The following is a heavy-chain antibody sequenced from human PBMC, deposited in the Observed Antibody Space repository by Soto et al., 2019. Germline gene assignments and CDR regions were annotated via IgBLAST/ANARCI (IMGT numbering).Heavy chain of an antibody. Sequence: PGGSLRLSCAASGFTFSSYSMNWIRQAPGKGLQWVSYISDSSTTIYYADSVKGRFTISRDNAKNSLYLQMNTVRAEDTAVYYCARVIESSGYSSGSPFQLWGQGTLVTVSS. CDR3: ARVIESSGYSSGSPFQL. D-gene: IGHD6-19*01. CDR1: GFTFSSYS. V-gene: IGHV3-48*01. J-gene: IGHJ1*01. CDR2: ISDSSTTI.